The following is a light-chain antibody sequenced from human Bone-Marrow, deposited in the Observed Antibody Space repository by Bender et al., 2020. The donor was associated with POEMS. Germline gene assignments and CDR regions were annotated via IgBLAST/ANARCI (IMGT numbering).Light chain of an antibody. CDR1: SSNIGSNY. CDR3: AVWDDSLNGWV. Sequence: QSVLTQPPSASGTPGQRVTISCSGSSSNIGSNYVYWYQQFPGTAPKLLIYRDNQLPSEVPDRFSGSRSGTSASLAISGLQSEDEADYYCAVWDDSLNGWVFGGGTKLTVL. J-gene: IGLJ3*02. CDR2: RDN. V-gene: IGLV1-44*01.